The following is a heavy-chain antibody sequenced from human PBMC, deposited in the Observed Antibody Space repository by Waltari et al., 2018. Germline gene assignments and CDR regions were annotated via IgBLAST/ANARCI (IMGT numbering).Heavy chain of an antibody. CDR1: GYSFTSYW. V-gene: IGHV5-51*01. CDR3: ARHKGGRWYRNDAFDI. D-gene: IGHD2-15*01. CDR2: IYPGDSDT. Sequence: EVQLVQSGAEVKKPGESLKISCKGSGYSFTSYWIGWVRQMPGKGLEWMGIIYPGDSDTRYSPSFQVQVTISADKSISTAYLQWSSLKASDTAMYYCARHKGGRWYRNDAFDIWGQGTMVTVSS. J-gene: IGHJ3*02.